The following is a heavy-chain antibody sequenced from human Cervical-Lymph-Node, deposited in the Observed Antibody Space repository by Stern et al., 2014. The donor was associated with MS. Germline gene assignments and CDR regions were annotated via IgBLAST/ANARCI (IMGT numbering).Heavy chain of an antibody. V-gene: IGHV4-4*02. J-gene: IGHJ5*01. D-gene: IGHD5-12*01. Sequence: QVQLQESGPGLVKPSGTLSLTCAVSDDSISNNNWWAWVRQTPGMGLEWIGEIHHSGTTNLRPSLKSRVTMSVDKSKNQFSLELRSVTAADTAIYYCARVNSGYNWFDSWGQGTLVTVS. CDR3: ARVNSGYNWFDS. CDR1: DDSISNNNW. CDR2: IHHSGTT.